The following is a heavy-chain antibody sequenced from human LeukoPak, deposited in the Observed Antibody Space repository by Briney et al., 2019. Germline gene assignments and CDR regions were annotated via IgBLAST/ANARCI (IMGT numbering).Heavy chain of an antibody. CDR3: ARLASPYYDIDY. Sequence: SETLSLTCTVSGGSTSSYYWSWIRQPPGKGLEWIGYIYYSGSTNYNPSLKSRVTISVDTSKNQFSLKLSSVTAADTAVYYCARLASPYYDIDYWGQGTLVTVSS. D-gene: IGHD3-3*01. CDR1: GGSTSSYY. V-gene: IGHV4-59*08. J-gene: IGHJ4*02. CDR2: IYYSGST.